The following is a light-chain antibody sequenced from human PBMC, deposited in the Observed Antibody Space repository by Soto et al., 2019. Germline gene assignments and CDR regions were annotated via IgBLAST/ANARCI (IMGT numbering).Light chain of an antibody. CDR3: QQSYSNPPT. Sequence: DIHMTQSPSSLSASVGYRFTITCRASQSIRSYLNWYQQKPGKAPKLLIYAASSLQSGVPSRFRGSGSGTDFTLTISSLQPEDFETYYCQQSYSNPPTFGQGTKVDIK. CDR2: AAS. V-gene: IGKV1-39*01. J-gene: IGKJ1*01. CDR1: QSIRSY.